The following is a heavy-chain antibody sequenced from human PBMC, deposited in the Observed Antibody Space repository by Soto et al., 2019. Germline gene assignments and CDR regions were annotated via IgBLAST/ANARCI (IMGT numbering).Heavy chain of an antibody. J-gene: IGHJ6*02. CDR3: ARGRDYSNYYYGMDV. D-gene: IGHD4-4*01. Sequence: SETLSLTCTVSGGSISSGDYYWSWIRQPPGKGLEWIGYIYYSGSTYYNPSLKSRVTISVDTSKNQFSLKLSSVTAADTAVYYCARGRDYSNYYYGMDVWGQGTTVTAP. CDR2: IYYSGST. V-gene: IGHV4-30-4*01. CDR1: GGSISSGDYY.